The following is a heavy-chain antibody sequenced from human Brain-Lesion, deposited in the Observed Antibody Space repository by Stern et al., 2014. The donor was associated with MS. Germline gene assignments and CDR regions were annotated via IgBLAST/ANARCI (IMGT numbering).Heavy chain of an antibody. CDR1: GYIFTGYY. CDR3: ARDQRGITIFGVVTDYYYLGMDV. V-gene: IGHV1-2*02. CDR2: INPNXGGT. J-gene: IGHJ6*02. Sequence: IQLVQSGAEVKKPGASVKVSCKTSGYIFTGYYIHWVRQAPGQGLEWMAWINPNXGGTKYAQKFQGRVTMSRDTSISTAYVELSSLTSDDTAVYYCARDQRGITIFGVVTDYYYLGMDVWGQGTTVPVSS. D-gene: IGHD3-3*01.